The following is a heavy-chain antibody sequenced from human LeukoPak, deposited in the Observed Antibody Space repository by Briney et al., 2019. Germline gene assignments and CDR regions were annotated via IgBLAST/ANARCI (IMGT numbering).Heavy chain of an antibody. CDR1: GFTFSNYC. Sequence: GGSLRLSCAASGFTFSNYCMMWVRQAPGKGLEWVSSITGGGVAYYVDSVKGRFTVSRDNSKNTLYLQTNSLTAEDTAFYYCAKGRGTGAVDWFDPWGQGTLVTVPS. CDR2: ITGGGVA. V-gene: IGHV3-23*01. CDR3: AKGRGTGAVDWFDP. J-gene: IGHJ5*02. D-gene: IGHD3/OR15-3a*01.